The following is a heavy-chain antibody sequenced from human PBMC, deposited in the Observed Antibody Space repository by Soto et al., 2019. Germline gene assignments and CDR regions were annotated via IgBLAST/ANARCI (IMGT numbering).Heavy chain of an antibody. J-gene: IGHJ5*01. CDR3: ARGDSSGYYDS. D-gene: IGHD3-22*01. V-gene: IGHV1-69*13. CDR2: IIPIFGTA. CDR1: RVTFSSYS. Sequence: TSVKGTSKDSRVTFSSYSISWLQQAPGQGLEWMGGIIPIFGTANYAQKFQGRVTITADESTSTAYMELSSLRSEDTAVYYCARGDSSGYYDSWGQGTQVTVSS.